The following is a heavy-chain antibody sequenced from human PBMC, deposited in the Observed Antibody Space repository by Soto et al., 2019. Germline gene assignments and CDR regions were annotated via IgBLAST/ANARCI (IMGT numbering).Heavy chain of an antibody. CDR1: GGSISSSSYY. J-gene: IGHJ4*02. V-gene: IGHV4-39*01. D-gene: IGHD2-8*01. CDR3: ASKVLMVYATFDY. CDR2: IYYSGST. Sequence: SETLSLTCTVSGGSISSSSYYWGWIRQPPGKGLEWIGSIYYSGSTYYNPSLKSRVTISVDTSKNQFSLKLSSVTAADTAVYYCASKVLMVYATFDYWGQGTLVTVSS.